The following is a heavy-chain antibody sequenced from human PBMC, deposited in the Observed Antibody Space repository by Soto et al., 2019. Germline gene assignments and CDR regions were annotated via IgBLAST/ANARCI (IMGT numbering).Heavy chain of an antibody. CDR3: AREVSPDCSGGACLDGFDI. J-gene: IGHJ3*02. Sequence: ETLSLTCAVYGGSFSGYFWSWIRQPPGKGLEWIGEINHSESTNYNPSLKSRVTISVDRSKNQFSLKLSSVTAADTAVYYCAREVSPDCSGGACLDGFDIWGQGTMVTVSS. CDR1: GGSFSGYF. CDR2: INHSEST. V-gene: IGHV4-34*01. D-gene: IGHD2-15*01.